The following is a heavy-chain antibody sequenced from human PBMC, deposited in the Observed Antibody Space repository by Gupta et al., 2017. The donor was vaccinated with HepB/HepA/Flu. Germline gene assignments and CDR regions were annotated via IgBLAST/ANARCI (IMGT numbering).Heavy chain of an antibody. V-gene: IGHV3-15*01. Sequence: DYAAPVKDRFIISRDDSKNTLYLEMNSLQIEDTAVYYCTIGVGATEVDYWGRGTLVTVSS. J-gene: IGHJ4*02. D-gene: IGHD1-26*01. CDR3: TIGVGATEVDY.